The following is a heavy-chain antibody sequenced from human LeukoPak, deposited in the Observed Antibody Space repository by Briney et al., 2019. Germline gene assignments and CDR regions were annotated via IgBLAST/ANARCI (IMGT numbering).Heavy chain of an antibody. CDR1: GYTFTSYY. Sequence: ASVTVSCKASGYTFTSYYMHWVRQAPGQGLEWMGIINPSGGSTSYAQKFQGRVTMTRDMSTSTVYMELSSLRSEDTAVYYCARAIPRDGDAFDIWGQGTMVTVSS. V-gene: IGHV1-46*01. D-gene: IGHD1-14*01. J-gene: IGHJ3*02. CDR3: ARAIPRDGDAFDI. CDR2: INPSGGST.